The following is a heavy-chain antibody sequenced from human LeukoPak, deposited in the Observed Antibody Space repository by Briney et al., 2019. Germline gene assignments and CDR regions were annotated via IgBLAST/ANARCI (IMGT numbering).Heavy chain of an antibody. CDR1: GGSFSGYY. CDR2: INRSGST. J-gene: IGHJ3*02. V-gene: IGHV4-34*01. CDR3: AKRYYEANAFDI. Sequence: PSETLSLTCAAYGGSFSGYYWSWIRQPPGKGLEWIGEINRSGSTNYNPSLKSRVTISVDTSKNQFSLKLSSVTAADTAVYYCAKRYYEANAFDIWGQGTMVTVSS. D-gene: IGHD3-3*01.